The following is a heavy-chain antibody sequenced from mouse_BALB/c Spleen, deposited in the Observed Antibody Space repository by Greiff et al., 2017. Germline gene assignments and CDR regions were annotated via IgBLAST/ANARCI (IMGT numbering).Heavy chain of an antibody. CDR2: IWAGGST. CDR1: GFSLTSYG. V-gene: IGHV2-9*02. D-gene: IGHD2-1*01. CDR3: ARERGNYAWFAY. Sequence: VKLQESGPGLVAPSQSLSITCTVSGFSLTSYGVHWVRQPPGKGLEWLGVIWAGGSTNYNSALMSRLSISKDNSKSQVFLKMNSLQTDDTAMYYCARERGNYAWFAYWGQGTLVTVSA. J-gene: IGHJ3*01.